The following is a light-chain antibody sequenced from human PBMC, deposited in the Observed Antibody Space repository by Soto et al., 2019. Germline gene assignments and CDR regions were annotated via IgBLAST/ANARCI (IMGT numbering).Light chain of an antibody. CDR1: SSDVGGYNY. J-gene: IGLJ2*01. V-gene: IGLV2-14*03. Sequence: QSALTQPASVSSSPGQSITISCTGTSSDVGGYNYVSWYQQHPGKAPKLLIYHVTNRPSGVSNRFSGSKSGNTASLTISGLLAEDEADYYCTSYTSSSTLVFGGGTKLTVL. CDR3: TSYTSSSTLV. CDR2: HVT.